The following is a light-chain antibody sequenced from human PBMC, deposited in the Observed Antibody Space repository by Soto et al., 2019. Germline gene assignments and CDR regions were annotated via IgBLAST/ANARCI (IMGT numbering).Light chain of an antibody. V-gene: IGKV3-11*01. CDR3: QHRGKWPRT. J-gene: IGKJ2*01. Sequence: EIVLTQSPATLSLSPGERATLSCRASQSVSSYLAWYQQKPGQAPRLLIYGASNRATGVPARFSGSGSGTDFTLIISSLEPEDFAVYYCQHRGKWPRTFGQGTKLEI. CDR1: QSVSSY. CDR2: GAS.